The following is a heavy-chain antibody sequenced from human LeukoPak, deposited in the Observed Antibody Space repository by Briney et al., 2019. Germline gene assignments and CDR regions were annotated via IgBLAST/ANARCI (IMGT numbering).Heavy chain of an antibody. CDR2: INSDGSST. Sequence: QTGGSLRLSCAASGFTFSSCWMHWVRQAPGKGVVWVSRINSDGSSTSYADSVKGRFTISRDNAKNTLYLQMNSLRAEDTAVYYCARENAYDSSGHRYYFDYWGQGTLVTVSS. V-gene: IGHV3-74*01. CDR3: ARENAYDSSGHRYYFDY. J-gene: IGHJ4*02. CDR1: GFTFSSCW. D-gene: IGHD3-22*01.